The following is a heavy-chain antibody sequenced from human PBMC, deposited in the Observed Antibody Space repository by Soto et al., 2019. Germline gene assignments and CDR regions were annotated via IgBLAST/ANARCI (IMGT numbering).Heavy chain of an antibody. CDR1: GFTFSSYG. J-gene: IGHJ6*02. V-gene: IGHV3-33*01. Sequence: GGSLSLSCAASGFTFSSYGMHWVRQAPGKGLEWVAVIWYDGSNKYYADSVKGRFTISRDNSKNTLYLQMNSLRAEDTAVYYCAREIAARPGFYYYYGMDVWGQGTTVTVSS. D-gene: IGHD6-6*01. CDR2: IWYDGSNK. CDR3: AREIAARPGFYYYYGMDV.